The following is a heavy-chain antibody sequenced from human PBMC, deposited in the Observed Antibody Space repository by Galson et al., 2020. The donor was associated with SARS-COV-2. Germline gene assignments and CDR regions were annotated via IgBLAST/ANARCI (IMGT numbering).Heavy chain of an antibody. CDR2: IYYSGST. CDR3: ARLTDYYDSSGLHYYYYYYMDV. CDR1: GGSISSSSYY. D-gene: IGHD3-22*01. V-gene: IGHV4-39*07. Sequence: SETLSLTCTVSGGSISSSSYYCGWIRQPPGKGLEWIGSIYYSGSTYYNPSLKSRVTISVDTSKNQFSLKLSSVTAADTAVYYCARLTDYYDSSGLHYYYYYYMDVWGKGTTVTVSS. J-gene: IGHJ6*03.